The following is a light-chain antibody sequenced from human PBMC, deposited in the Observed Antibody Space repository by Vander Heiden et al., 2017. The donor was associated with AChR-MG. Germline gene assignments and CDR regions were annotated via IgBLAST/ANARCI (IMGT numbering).Light chain of an antibody. Sequence: DIQMTQSPSTLSASVGDRVTITCRASQSISSYLAWYQQKPGKAPKLLIYQASTLQSGVPSRFSGSGSGTDFTLTIRSLQPDDFATYYCQQYNSSRFTFGPGTKVDIK. CDR1: QSISSY. CDR3: QQYNSSRFT. CDR2: QAS. J-gene: IGKJ3*01. V-gene: IGKV1-5*03.